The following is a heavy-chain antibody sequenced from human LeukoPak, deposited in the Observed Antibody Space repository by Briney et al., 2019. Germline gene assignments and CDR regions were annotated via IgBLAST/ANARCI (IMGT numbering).Heavy chain of an antibody. CDR2: IKEDGSEE. CDR3: ARDQGGATSY. Sequence: GGSLRLSCVDSRFTFSRYWMSWVRQAPGKGLEWVANIKEDGSEEYYVDSVTGRFTISRDNAKKSLYLQMDSLKAEDTAIYYCARDQGGATSYWGQGTLVTVSS. CDR1: RFTFSRYW. D-gene: IGHD1-26*01. V-gene: IGHV3-7*01. J-gene: IGHJ4*02.